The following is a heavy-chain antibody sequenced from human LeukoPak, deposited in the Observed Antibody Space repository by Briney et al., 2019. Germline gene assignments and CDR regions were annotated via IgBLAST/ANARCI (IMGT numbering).Heavy chain of an antibody. CDR1: GFSFSSYN. Sequence: PGGSLRLSCAASGFSFSSYNMNWVRQTPGKGLEWVSSITTSSTYTFYADSVKGRFTISRDNAKNSLYLQMNSLRAEDTAVYYCAKGNSSSPYYYYYMDVWGKGTTVTISS. D-gene: IGHD6-6*01. V-gene: IGHV3-21*04. J-gene: IGHJ6*03. CDR2: ITTSSTYT. CDR3: AKGNSSSPYYYYYMDV.